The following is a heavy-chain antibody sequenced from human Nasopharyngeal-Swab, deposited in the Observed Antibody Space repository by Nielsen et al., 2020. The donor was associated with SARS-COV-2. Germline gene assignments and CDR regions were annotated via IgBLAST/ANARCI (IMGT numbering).Heavy chain of an antibody. D-gene: IGHD3-16*01. CDR3: ARSQPPEYYEDRGGFYYYGMDV. Sequence: GESLKISCAASGFTFSNYAMSWVRQAPGKGLERVSAIRGSGGTTYYADSVKGRLTISRDNSKNTLYLQMNSLRAEDTAVYYCARSQPPEYYEDRGGFYYYGMDVWGQGTTVTVSS. CDR2: IRGSGGTT. V-gene: IGHV3-23*01. CDR1: GFTFSNYA. J-gene: IGHJ6*02.